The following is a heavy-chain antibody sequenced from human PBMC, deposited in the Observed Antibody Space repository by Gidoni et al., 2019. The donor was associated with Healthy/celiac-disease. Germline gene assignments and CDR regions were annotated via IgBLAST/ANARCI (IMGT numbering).Heavy chain of an antibody. CDR1: GFTFSSYS. CDR3: ARDLQLVRGGLDDAFDI. V-gene: IGHV3-21*01. CDR2: ISSSSSYI. Sequence: EVQLVESGGGLVKPGGSLRLSCAASGFTFSSYSMNWVRQAPGKGLEWVSSISSSSSYIYYADSVKGRFTISRDNAKNSLYLQMNSLRAEDTAVYYCARDLQLVRGGLDDAFDIWGQGTMVTVSS. J-gene: IGHJ3*02. D-gene: IGHD6-6*01.